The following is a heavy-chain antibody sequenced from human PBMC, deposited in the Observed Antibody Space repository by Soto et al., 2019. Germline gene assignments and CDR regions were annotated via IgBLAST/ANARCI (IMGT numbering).Heavy chain of an antibody. D-gene: IGHD1-7*01. J-gene: IGHJ6*02. CDR2: INPNSGGT. CDR1: GYTFTGYY. CDR3: ARGLSPMQLELLEPSPYYYYYGMDV. Sequence: ASVKVSCKASGYTFTGYYMHWVRQAPGQGLEWMGWINPNSGGTNYAQKFQGWVTMTRDTSISTAYMELSRLRSDDTAVYYCARGLSPMQLELLEPSPYYYYYGMDVWGQGTTVTVSS. V-gene: IGHV1-2*04.